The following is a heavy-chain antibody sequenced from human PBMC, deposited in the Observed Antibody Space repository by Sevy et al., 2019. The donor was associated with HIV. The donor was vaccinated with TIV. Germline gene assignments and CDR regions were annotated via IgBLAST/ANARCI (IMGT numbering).Heavy chain of an antibody. V-gene: IGHV4-59*01. CDR1: GGSISPYY. D-gene: IGHD1-26*01. J-gene: IGHJ4*02. Sequence: SETLSLTCSVSGGSISPYYWTWIRQPPGKALEWIGYVFYSGTTNYNPSLESRVIISIDTSKNQFSLNLTSVTAADTAFYYCARETVGAGYYFDYWGQGTLVTVSS. CDR2: VFYSGTT. CDR3: ARETVGAGYYFDY.